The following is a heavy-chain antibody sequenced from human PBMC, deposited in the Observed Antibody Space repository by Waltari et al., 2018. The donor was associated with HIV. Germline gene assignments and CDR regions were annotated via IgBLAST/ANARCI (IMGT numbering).Heavy chain of an antibody. V-gene: IGHV3-72*01. CDR3: TRDSSGYAGFDS. Sequence: EVQLVESGGGLVRPGGSLRLSCAASGFAFRDHALDWVRQAPGKGLEWVGRSRNKANSYTTEYAASVKGRFTISRDASKNSLFLQMNSLRADDTAIYYCTRDSSGYAGFDSWGQGALVTVSS. D-gene: IGHD5-12*01. CDR1: GFAFRDHA. J-gene: IGHJ4*02. CDR2: SRNKANSYTT.